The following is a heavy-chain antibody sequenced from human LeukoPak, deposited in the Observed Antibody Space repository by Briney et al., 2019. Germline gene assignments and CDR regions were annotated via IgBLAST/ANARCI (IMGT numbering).Heavy chain of an antibody. CDR1: GYTFSSYS. D-gene: IGHD3-22*01. CDR2: ISVGSNYI. Sequence: GGSLRLSCAASGYTFSSYSINWVRQAPGNGLEWVSSISVGSNYIYYADSVRGRFSISRDDARNSLYLQMDSLRGDDTAVYYCARLRRNSDRSGYYYYYDYWGQGTLVTVSS. J-gene: IGHJ4*02. V-gene: IGHV3-21*01. CDR3: ARLRRNSDRSGYYYYYDY.